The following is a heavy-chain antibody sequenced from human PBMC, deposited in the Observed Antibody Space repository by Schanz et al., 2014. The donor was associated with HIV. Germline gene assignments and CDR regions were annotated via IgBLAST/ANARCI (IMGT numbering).Heavy chain of an antibody. V-gene: IGHV3-74*01. CDR3: AKEKGGSWYFFDS. J-gene: IGHJ4*02. CDR1: GFTFSTYW. CDR2: INSDGRFI. Sequence: EVQLVESGGGLVQPGGSLRLSCAASGFTFSTYWMHWVRQAPGKGLVWVSRINSDGRFINYADSVRGRFTISRDNAKNTLYLQMNGLRAEDTAVYFCAKEKGGSWYFFDSWGQGTLVTVSS. D-gene: IGHD6-19*01.